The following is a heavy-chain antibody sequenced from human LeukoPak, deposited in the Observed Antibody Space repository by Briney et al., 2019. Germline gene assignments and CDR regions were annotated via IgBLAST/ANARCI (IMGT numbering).Heavy chain of an antibody. D-gene: IGHD4-17*01. V-gene: IGHV1-69*13. CDR3: ARDDYGDYVTDY. Sequence: ASVTVSCKASGGTFSNYAISWVRQAPGQGLEWMGGIIPIFGTANYAQKLQGRVTITADESTSTAYMELSSLRSEDTAVYYCARDDYGDYVTDYWGQGTLVTVSS. CDR2: IIPIFGTA. CDR1: GGTFSNYA. J-gene: IGHJ4*02.